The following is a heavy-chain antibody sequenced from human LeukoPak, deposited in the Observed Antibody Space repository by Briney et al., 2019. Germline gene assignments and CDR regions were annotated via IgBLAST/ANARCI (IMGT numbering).Heavy chain of an antibody. CDR3: AKDTRIQLWEYYFDY. CDR1: GFTFSSYG. Sequence: PGGSLRLSCAASGFTFSSYGMHWVRQAPGKGLEWVAFIRYDGSNKYYADSVKGRFTISRDNSKNTLYLQMNSLRAEDTAVYYCAKDTRIQLWEYYFDYWGQGTLVTVSS. CDR2: IRYDGSNK. J-gene: IGHJ4*02. D-gene: IGHD5-18*01. V-gene: IGHV3-30*02.